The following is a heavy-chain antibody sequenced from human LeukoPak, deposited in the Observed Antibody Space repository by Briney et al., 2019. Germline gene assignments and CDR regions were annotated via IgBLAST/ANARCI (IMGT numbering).Heavy chain of an antibody. V-gene: IGHV3-7*01. D-gene: IGHD4-17*01. CDR3: ARVTYGDFPSFYFDF. CDR1: GFTFSNYW. CDR2: IKQDGSEK. J-gene: IGHJ4*02. Sequence: GGSLRLSCAASGFTFSNYWMSWVRQAPGKGLEWVANIKQDGSEKNYVNSVKGRFTISRDNAKNSLSLQMNSLRAEDTAVFYCARVTYGDFPSFYFDFWGQGTLVTVSS.